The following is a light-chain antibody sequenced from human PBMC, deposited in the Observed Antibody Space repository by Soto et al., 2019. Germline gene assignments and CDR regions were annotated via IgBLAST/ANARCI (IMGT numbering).Light chain of an antibody. CDR2: DVS. CDR1: SSDVGGYNY. CDR3: SSYTGSTTLHV. J-gene: IGLJ1*01. V-gene: IGLV2-14*01. Sequence: QSALTQPASVSGSPGQSITISCTGTSSDVGGYNYVSWYQQHPGKAPKLMIYDVSNRPSGVSNRFSGSKSGNTASLTISGLQAEDEADYYCSSYTGSTTLHVFGTGTQLTVL.